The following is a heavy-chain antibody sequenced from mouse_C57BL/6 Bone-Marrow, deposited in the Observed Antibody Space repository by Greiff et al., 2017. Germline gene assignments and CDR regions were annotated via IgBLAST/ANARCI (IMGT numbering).Heavy chain of an antibody. CDR3: ARRGDETMDY. Sequence: EVQVVESGGDLVKPGGSLKLSCAASGFTFSSYGMSWVRQTPDKRLEWVANISSCGSYTYYPDSVKGRFTISRDNAKNTLYLQLSSLKSEDTAVYYCARRGDETMDYWGQGTSVTVSS. CDR1: GFTFSSYG. J-gene: IGHJ4*01. V-gene: IGHV5-6*01. CDR2: ISSCGSYT.